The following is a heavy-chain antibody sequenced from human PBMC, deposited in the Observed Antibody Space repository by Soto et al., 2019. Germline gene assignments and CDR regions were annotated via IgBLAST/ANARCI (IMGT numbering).Heavy chain of an antibody. CDR1: AFTFNNYD. J-gene: IGHJ4*02. D-gene: IGHD2-2*02. V-gene: IGHV3-30-3*01. CDR2: ISYDGSNK. Sequence: QGQLVESGGGVVQPGRSLRLSCAASAFTFNNYDMHWVRQAPGKGLEWVAVISYDGSNKYYTDSVKGRFTISRDNSKNALYLQLNSLRAEDKAVYYCARGGRLHCSSTTCYKSQSYFDSLGLGTLVTVSS. CDR3: ARGGRLHCSSTTCYKSQSYFDS.